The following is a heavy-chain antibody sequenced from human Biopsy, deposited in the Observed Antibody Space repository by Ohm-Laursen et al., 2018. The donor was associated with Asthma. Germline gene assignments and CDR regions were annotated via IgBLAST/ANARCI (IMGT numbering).Heavy chain of an antibody. J-gene: IGHJ4*02. CDR2: ISYDGSNK. V-gene: IGHV3-30*03. CDR1: GFTFSSYG. D-gene: IGHD5-24*01. CDR3: ARDMNRDGWHFDY. Sequence: SLRLSCTAPGFTFSSYGMHWVRQAPGKGLEWVAVISYDGSNKYYADSVKGRFTISRDNSKNTLYLQMNSLRGDDTAVYYCARDMNRDGWHFDYWGQGTLVTVSS.